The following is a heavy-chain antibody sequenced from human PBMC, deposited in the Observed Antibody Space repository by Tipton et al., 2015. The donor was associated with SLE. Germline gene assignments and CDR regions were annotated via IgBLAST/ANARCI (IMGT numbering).Heavy chain of an antibody. Sequence: TLSLTCTVSGGSISSYYWSWIRQPPGKGLEWIGYIYYSGSTYYNPSLKSRVTISVDTSKNQFSLKLSSVTAADTAVYYCARISGYSSGWGAFDIWGQGTMVTVSS. CDR2: IYYSGST. V-gene: IGHV4-59*06. J-gene: IGHJ3*02. CDR1: GGSISSYY. D-gene: IGHD6-19*01. CDR3: ARISGYSSGWGAFDI.